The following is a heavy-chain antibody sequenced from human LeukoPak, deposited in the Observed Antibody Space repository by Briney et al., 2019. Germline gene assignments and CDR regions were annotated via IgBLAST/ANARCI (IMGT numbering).Heavy chain of an antibody. CDR3: ARARYCSSTSCYMSGFDWFDP. Sequence: ASVKVSCKASGYTFTGYYMHWVRQAPGQGLEWMGWINPNSGGTNYAQKFQGRVTMTRDTSITTAYMELSRLRSDDTAVYYCARARYCSSTSCYMSGFDWFDPWGQGTLVTVSS. CDR2: INPNSGGT. CDR1: GYTFTGYY. V-gene: IGHV1-2*02. J-gene: IGHJ5*02. D-gene: IGHD2-2*02.